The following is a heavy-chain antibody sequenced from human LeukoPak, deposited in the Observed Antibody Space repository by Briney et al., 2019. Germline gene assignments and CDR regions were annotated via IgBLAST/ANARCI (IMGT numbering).Heavy chain of an antibody. Sequence: DSVKVSCKASGYTFTGYYMHWVRQAPGQGLEWMGWINPNSGGTNYAQKFQGRVTMTRDTSISTAYMELSRLRSDDTAVYYCARVSGYCTNGVCHLDYWGQGTLVTVSS. D-gene: IGHD2-8*01. V-gene: IGHV1-2*02. CDR2: INPNSGGT. CDR1: GYTFTGYY. J-gene: IGHJ4*02. CDR3: ARVSGYCTNGVCHLDY.